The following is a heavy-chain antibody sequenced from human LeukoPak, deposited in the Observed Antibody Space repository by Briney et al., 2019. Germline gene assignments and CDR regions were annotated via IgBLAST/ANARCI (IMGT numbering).Heavy chain of an antibody. J-gene: IGHJ4*02. D-gene: IGHD6-13*01. CDR1: GGSMSSYY. CDR3: ARGDSSSSEFDY. V-gene: IGHV4-59*12. Sequence: TSETLSLTCTVSGGSMSSYYWSWIRQPPGKGLEWIGYIHYSGTTHYNPSLEGRVTISVDTSKNQFSLKLSSVTAADTAVYYCARGDSSSSEFDYWGQGTLVTVSS. CDR2: IHYSGTT.